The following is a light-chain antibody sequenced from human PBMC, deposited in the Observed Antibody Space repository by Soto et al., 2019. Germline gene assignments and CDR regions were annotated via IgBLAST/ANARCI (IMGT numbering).Light chain of an antibody. CDR1: QSVLYSSNNKNY. CDR2: RAS. Sequence: DIVMTQSPDSLAVSLGERATINCKSSQSVLYSSNNKNYLAWYQQKPGQPPKLLIYRASTRESGVPDRFSGSGSGTDFTLTISSLQAEDVAVYYCQQYFSTPLSFGQGTKVDIK. CDR3: QQYFSTPLS. J-gene: IGKJ1*01. V-gene: IGKV4-1*01.